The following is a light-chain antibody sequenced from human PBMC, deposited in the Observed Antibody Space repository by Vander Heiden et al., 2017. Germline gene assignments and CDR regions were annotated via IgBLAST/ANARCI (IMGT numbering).Light chain of an antibody. CDR2: AAS. Sequence: DIQMTQSPPSLSASVGDRVTITCRASQSISSYLNWYQQKPGKAPKLLIYAASSLQSGVPSGFSGSGSGTDFTLTISSLQPEDFATYYGQQSYSTTYTLGQGTKLEIK. CDR1: QSISSY. J-gene: IGKJ2*01. CDR3: QQSYSTTYT. V-gene: IGKV1-39*01.